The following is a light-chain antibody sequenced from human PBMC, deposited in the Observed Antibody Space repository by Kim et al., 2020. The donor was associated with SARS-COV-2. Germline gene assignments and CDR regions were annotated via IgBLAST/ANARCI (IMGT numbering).Light chain of an antibody. CDR2: GAS. CDR3: QQYGSSPWS. CDR1: QRVSSSY. V-gene: IGKV3-20*01. J-gene: IGKJ1*01. Sequence: SPGERPTPSCRASQRVSSSYLAWYQQKPGQAPRLLIYGASSRATGIPDRFSGSGSGTDFTLTISRLEPEDFAVYYCQQYGSSPWSFGQGTKVDIK.